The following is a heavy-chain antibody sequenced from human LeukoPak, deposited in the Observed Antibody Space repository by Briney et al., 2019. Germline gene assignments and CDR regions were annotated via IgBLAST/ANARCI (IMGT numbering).Heavy chain of an antibody. Sequence: GGSLRLSCAASGFTFSSYSMNWVRQAPGKGLEWVSSISSSSYIYYADSVKGRFTISRDNAKNSLYLQMNSLRAEDTAVYYCARDRGLQLWSPLDYWGQGTLVTVSS. CDR3: ARDRGLQLWSPLDY. CDR2: ISSSSYI. CDR1: GFTFSSYS. D-gene: IGHD5-18*01. J-gene: IGHJ4*02. V-gene: IGHV3-21*01.